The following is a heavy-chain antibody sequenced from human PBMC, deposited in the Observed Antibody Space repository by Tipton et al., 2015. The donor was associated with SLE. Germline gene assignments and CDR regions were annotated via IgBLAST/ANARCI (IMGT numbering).Heavy chain of an antibody. CDR2: INYSGTT. CDR3: ARGGASSKWLDP. D-gene: IGHD6-6*01. Sequence: TLSLTCTVSGGSISSHYWGWIRQSPGKGLEWIGLINYSGTTIYKSSLKSRVTISVDTSKNQFSLKMTSVTAADTAVYYCARGGASSKWLDPWGPGTLVTVSS. CDR1: GGSISSHY. V-gene: IGHV4-59*11. J-gene: IGHJ5*02.